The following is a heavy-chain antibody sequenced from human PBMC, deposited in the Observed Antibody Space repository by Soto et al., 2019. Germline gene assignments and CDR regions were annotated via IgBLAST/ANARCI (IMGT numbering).Heavy chain of an antibody. J-gene: IGHJ4*02. V-gene: IGHV3-9*01. CDR1: GFKFEDYA. D-gene: IGHD6-19*01. CDR3: AKGPYSSGWYWDH. Sequence: EVLLVESGGALVQPGRSLRLSCTASGFKFEDYAMHWVRQAPGKGLEWVSGISWSSNIIEYADSVRGRFTIARDNGKNSLYLQMTSLRPEDTALYYCAKGPYSSGWYWDHWGQGTLVTVSS. CDR2: ISWSSNII.